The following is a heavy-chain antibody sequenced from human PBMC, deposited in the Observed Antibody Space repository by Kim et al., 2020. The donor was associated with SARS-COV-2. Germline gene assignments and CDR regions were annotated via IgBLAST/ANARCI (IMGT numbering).Heavy chain of an antibody. CDR1: GFTFSSYA. CDR2: ISGSGGST. Sequence: GGSLRLSCAASGFTFSSYAMSWVRQAPGKGLEWVSAISGSGGSTYYADSVKGRFTISRDNSKNTLYLQMNSLRAEDTAVYYCAKDLCSSRTFLLCTPPYGMDVWGQGTTVTVSS. J-gene: IGHJ6*02. V-gene: IGHV3-23*01. CDR3: AKDLCSSRTFLLCTPPYGMDV. D-gene: IGHD6-6*01.